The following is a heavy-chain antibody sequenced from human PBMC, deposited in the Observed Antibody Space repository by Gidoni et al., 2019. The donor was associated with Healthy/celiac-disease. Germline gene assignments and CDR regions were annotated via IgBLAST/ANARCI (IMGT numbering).Heavy chain of an antibody. V-gene: IGHV4-34*01. CDR2: INHSGRT. CDR3: ARDRWGYYGSGSYPNPPFDY. D-gene: IGHD3-10*01. J-gene: IGHJ4*02. CDR1: GGSFSGYY. Sequence: QVQLQQWGAGLLKPSETLSLTCAVYGGSFSGYYWSWIRQPPGKGLEWIGEINHSGRTNYNPSLKSRVTISVDTSKNQFSLKLSSVTAADTAVYYCARDRWGYYGSGSYPNPPFDYWGQGTLVTVSS.